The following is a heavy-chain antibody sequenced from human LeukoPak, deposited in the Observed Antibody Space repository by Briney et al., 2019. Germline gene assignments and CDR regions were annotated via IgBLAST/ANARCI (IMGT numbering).Heavy chain of an antibody. CDR3: ARVGPIVATIDDAFDI. CDR1: GGSISSYY. J-gene: IGHJ3*02. Sequence: SETLSLTCTVSGGSISSYYWSWIRQPPGKGLEWIGEINHSGSTNYNPSLRSRVTISVDTSKNQFSLKLSSVTAADTAVYYCARVGPIVATIDDAFDIWGQGTMVTVSS. CDR2: INHSGST. V-gene: IGHV4-34*01. D-gene: IGHD5-12*01.